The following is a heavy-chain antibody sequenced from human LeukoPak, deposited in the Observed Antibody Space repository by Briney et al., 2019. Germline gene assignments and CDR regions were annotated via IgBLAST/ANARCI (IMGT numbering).Heavy chain of an antibody. D-gene: IGHD3-16*01. CDR2: IVVGSGNT. J-gene: IGHJ3*02. CDR3: AADPAGFGAFDI. CDR1: GFTFTKSA. V-gene: IGHV1-58*01. Sequence: GTSVKVSCKASGFTFTKSAVQWVRQARRQRLECIGWIVVGSGNTDYAQKFQERVTITRDMSTSTAYMELNSLTSEDTAIYYCAADPAGFGAFDIWGHGTIVTVSS.